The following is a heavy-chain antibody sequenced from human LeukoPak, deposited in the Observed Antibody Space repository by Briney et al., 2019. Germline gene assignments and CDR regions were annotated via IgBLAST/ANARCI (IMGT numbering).Heavy chain of an antibody. J-gene: IGHJ4*02. CDR2: ISGSGGST. D-gene: IGHD3-10*01. CDR1: GFTFSSYA. V-gene: IGHV3-23*01. Sequence: GGSLRLSCAASGFTFSSYAMSWVRQAPGKGLEWVSVISGSGGSTYYADSVKGRFIISRDNSKNTLFLQMNSLRAEDTAVYYCAKEKGRGIIITYFDYWGQGTLVTVSS. CDR3: AKEKGRGIIITYFDY.